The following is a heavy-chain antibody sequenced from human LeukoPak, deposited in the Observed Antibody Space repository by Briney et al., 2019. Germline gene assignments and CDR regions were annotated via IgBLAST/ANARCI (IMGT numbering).Heavy chain of an antibody. CDR2: IYYSGST. D-gene: IGHD3-3*01. CDR1: GGSISSYY. J-gene: IGHJ4*02. CDR3: ARDTRYDFWSGYYDY. V-gene: IGHV4-59*01. Sequence: SETLSLTCTVSGGSISSYYWSWIRQPPGKGLEWIGYIYYSGSTNYNPSPKSRVTISVDTSKNQFSLKLSSVTAADTAVYYCARDTRYDFWSGYYDYWGQGTLVTVSS.